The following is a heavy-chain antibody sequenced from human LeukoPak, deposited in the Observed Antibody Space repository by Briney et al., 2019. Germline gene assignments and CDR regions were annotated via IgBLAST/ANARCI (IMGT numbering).Heavy chain of an antibody. Sequence: QTGGSLRLSCAASGFTFSSYAMSWVRQAPGKGLEWVSAISGSGGSTYYADSVKGRFTISRDNSKNTLYLQMNSLRAEDTAVYYCARFLQGVGDPNDYWGQGTLVTVSS. CDR1: GFTFSSYA. D-gene: IGHD4-17*01. J-gene: IGHJ4*02. CDR2: ISGSGGST. CDR3: ARFLQGVGDPNDY. V-gene: IGHV3-23*01.